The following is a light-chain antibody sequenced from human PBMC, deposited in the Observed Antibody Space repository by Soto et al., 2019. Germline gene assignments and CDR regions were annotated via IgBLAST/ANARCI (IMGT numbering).Light chain of an antibody. J-gene: IGLJ3*02. CDR3: SSFTTSSTWV. V-gene: IGLV2-14*01. CDR2: EVS. CDR1: SSDVGGYNY. Sequence: QSALTQPASVSGSPGQSITVSCTGTSSDVGGYNYVSWYQQHPGKAPKLLIYEVSDRPSGVSNRFSGSKSGNAASLTISGLQAEDEAVYYCSSFTTSSTWVFGGGTNSPS.